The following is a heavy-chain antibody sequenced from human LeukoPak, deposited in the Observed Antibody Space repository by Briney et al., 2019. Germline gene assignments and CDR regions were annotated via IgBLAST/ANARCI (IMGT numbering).Heavy chain of an antibody. D-gene: IGHD2-2*01. Sequence: GGSLRLSCAASGLTFSIYAMSWVRQAPGKGLEWVSAISGSGGSTYYADSVKGRFTISRDNSKNTLYLQMNSLRAEDTAVYYCAKDESTAWYFDYWGQGTLVTVSS. CDR3: AKDESTAWYFDY. CDR2: ISGSGGST. V-gene: IGHV3-23*01. CDR1: GLTFSIYA. J-gene: IGHJ4*02.